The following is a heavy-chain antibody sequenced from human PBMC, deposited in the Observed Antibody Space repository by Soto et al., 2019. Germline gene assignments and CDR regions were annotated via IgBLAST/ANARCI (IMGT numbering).Heavy chain of an antibody. CDR2: IWYDGSNK. V-gene: IGHV3-33*01. Sequence: QVQLVESGGGVVQTGRSLRLSCAASGFTFSSYGMHWVRQAPGKGLEWVAVIWYDGSNKYYADSVKGRFTISRDNSKNTLYLQMNSLRAEDTAVYYCARDLNAFDIWGQGTMVTVSS. CDR1: GFTFSSYG. J-gene: IGHJ3*02. CDR3: ARDLNAFDI.